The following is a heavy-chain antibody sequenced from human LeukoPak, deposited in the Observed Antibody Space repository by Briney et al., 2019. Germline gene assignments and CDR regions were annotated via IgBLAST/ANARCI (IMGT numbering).Heavy chain of an antibody. CDR2: IIPILGIA. Sequence: SVRVSCKAPGYKFTGFYMHWVRQAPGQGLEWMGRIIPILGIANYAQKFQGRVTITADKSTSTAYMELSSLRSEDTAVYYCARAGYYDFWSGQENNWFDPWGQGTLVTVSS. J-gene: IGHJ5*02. D-gene: IGHD3-3*01. CDR1: GYKFTGFY. V-gene: IGHV1-69*04. CDR3: ARAGYYDFWSGQENNWFDP.